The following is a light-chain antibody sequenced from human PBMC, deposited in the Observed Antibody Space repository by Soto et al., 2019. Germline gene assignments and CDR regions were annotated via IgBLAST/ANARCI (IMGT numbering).Light chain of an antibody. CDR1: SSDVGGYNY. Sequence: QSALTQPASVSGSLGQSITISCTGTSSDVGGYNYVSWYQQHPGKAPKLMIYDVSNRSSGVSNRFSGSKSGNTASLTISGLQAEDEADYYCCSYAGSPTPVVFGGGTKVTVL. CDR3: CSYAGSPTPVV. V-gene: IGLV2-14*03. J-gene: IGLJ2*01. CDR2: DVS.